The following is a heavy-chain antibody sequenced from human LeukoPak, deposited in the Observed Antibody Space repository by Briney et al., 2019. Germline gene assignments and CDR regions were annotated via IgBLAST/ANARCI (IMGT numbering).Heavy chain of an antibody. Sequence: PGGSLRLSCAASGFTFSSYSMNWVRQAPGKGLEWVSSISSSSSYIYYADSVKGRFTTSKDNAKNSLYLQMNSLRAEDTAVYYCATLVGATFDYWGQGTLVTVSS. V-gene: IGHV3-21*01. CDR3: ATLVGATFDY. CDR1: GFTFSSYS. CDR2: ISSSSSYI. D-gene: IGHD1-26*01. J-gene: IGHJ4*02.